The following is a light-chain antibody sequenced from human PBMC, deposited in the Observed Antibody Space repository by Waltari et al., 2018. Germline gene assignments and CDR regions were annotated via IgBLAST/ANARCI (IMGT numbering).Light chain of an antibody. J-gene: IGLJ1*01. CDR3: QSYDSSLSGFYV. Sequence: QSVLTQPPSVSGAPGQRVTISCTGSSSNIGAGYAVPWYQQLPGTAPKLPIYGNSNRPSGVPDRFSGSKSGTSASLAITGLQAEDEADYYCQSYDSSLSGFYVFGTGTKVTVL. CDR2: GNS. V-gene: IGLV1-40*01. CDR1: SSNIGAGYA.